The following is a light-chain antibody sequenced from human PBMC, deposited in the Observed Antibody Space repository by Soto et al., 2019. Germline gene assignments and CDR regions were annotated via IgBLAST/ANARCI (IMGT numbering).Light chain of an antibody. CDR3: QQYGSSIT. J-gene: IGKJ5*01. V-gene: IGKV3-20*01. CDR1: QSVSSTN. CDR2: GAS. Sequence: IVLTQSPVTLSLSPGERATLSCMASQSVSSTNLAWYQQKPGQAPRLLIYGASSRAAGIPDRFSGSGSGTDFTLTINRLEPEDFAVYYCQQYGSSITFGQGTRLEIK.